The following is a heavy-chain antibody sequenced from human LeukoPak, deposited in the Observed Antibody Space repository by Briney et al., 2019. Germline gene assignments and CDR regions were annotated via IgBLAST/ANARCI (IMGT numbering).Heavy chain of an antibody. J-gene: IGHJ4*02. D-gene: IGHD2/OR15-2a*01. V-gene: IGHV1-69*13. Sequence: GASVKVSCKASGGTFSSYAISWVRQAPGQGLEWMGGIIPIFGTANYAQKFQGRVTITADESTSTAYMELSSLRSEDTAVHYCARAQYFSPPFDYWGQGTLVTVSS. CDR3: ARAQYFSPPFDY. CDR1: GGTFSSYA. CDR2: IIPIFGTA.